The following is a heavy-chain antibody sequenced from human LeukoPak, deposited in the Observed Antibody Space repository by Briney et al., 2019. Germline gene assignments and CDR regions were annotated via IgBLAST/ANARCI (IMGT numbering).Heavy chain of an antibody. CDR2: IRYDGSNT. CDR3: ARVVLRFLEWSETNWFDP. V-gene: IGHV3-30*02. Sequence: PGGSLRLSCAASGFTFSSYGMHWVRQAPGKGLEWVAFIRYDGSNTYYGDFVKGRLTISRDNSKNTLYLQMNSLRAEDTAVYYCARVVLRFLEWSETNWFDPWGQGTLVTVSS. D-gene: IGHD3-3*01. CDR1: GFTFSSYG. J-gene: IGHJ5*02.